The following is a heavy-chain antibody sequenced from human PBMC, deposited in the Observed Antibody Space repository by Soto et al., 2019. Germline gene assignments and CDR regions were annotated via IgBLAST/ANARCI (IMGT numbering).Heavy chain of an antibody. CDR1: GGSFSGYY. D-gene: IGHD5-12*01. V-gene: IGHV4-34*01. J-gene: IGHJ3*02. CDR2: ISHSGST. Sequence: SETLSLTCAVYGGSFSGYYWSWIRQPPGKGLEWIGEISHSGSTNYNPSLKSRVTISVGTSKNQFSLKLSSVTAADTAVYYCARGSGYTAFDIWGQGTMVTVSS. CDR3: ARGSGYTAFDI.